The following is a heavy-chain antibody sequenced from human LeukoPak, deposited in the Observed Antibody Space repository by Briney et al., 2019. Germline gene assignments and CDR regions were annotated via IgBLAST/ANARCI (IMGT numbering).Heavy chain of an antibody. J-gene: IGHJ5*02. D-gene: IGHD4/OR15-4a*01. V-gene: IGHV4-30-2*01. CDR2: IYHSGST. CDR1: GGSISSGGYY. CDR3: AGDKFGDDYLSYWFDP. Sequence: PSETLSLTCTVSGGSISSGGYYWSWIRQPPGKGLEWIGYIYHSGSTYYNPSLKSRVTISVDRSKNQFSLKLSSVTAADTAVYYCAGDKFGDDYLSYWFDPWGQGTLVTVSS.